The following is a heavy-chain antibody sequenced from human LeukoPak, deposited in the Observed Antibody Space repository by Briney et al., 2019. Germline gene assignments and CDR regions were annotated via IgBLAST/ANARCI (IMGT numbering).Heavy chain of an antibody. J-gene: IGHJ4*02. D-gene: IGHD3-22*01. CDR3: ARSPSGIDYYESSRFDY. CDR2: IYYSGST. CDR1: GGSISSSSYY. Sequence: SETLSLTCTVSGGSISSSSYYWGWIRQLPGKGLEWIGSIYYSGSTYYNPSLKSRVTISVDTSKNQFSLKLSSVTAADTAVYYCARSPSGIDYYESSRFDYWGQGTLVSVST. V-gene: IGHV4-39*01.